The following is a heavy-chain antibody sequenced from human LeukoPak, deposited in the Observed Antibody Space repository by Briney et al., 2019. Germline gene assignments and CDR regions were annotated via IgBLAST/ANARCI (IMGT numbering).Heavy chain of an antibody. CDR1: GFTFNIYT. D-gene: IGHD2-15*01. CDR2: IYSGGST. Sequence: GGSLRLSCAASGFTFNIYTMHWVRQAPGKGLEWVSVIYSGGSTYYADSVKGRFTISRDNSKNTLYLQMNSLRAEDTAVYYCARDSRRILPSDWGQGTLVTVSS. V-gene: IGHV3-66*01. CDR3: ARDSRRILPSD. J-gene: IGHJ4*02.